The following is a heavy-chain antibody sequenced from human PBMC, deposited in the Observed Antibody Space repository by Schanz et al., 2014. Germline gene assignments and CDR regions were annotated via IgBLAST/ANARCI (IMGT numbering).Heavy chain of an antibody. Sequence: EVQLLESGGGLVQPGGSLRLSCAASGFTFSDHYMDWVRQAPGKGLEWVSAISGSGGSTYYADSVKGRFTISRDNSKNTLYLQMNSLSADDTAVFYCAKGMGYCSGGTCYDYYYYGLDVWGQGTTVTVSS. CDR3: AKGMGYCSGGTCYDYYYYGLDV. CDR2: ISGSGGST. V-gene: IGHV3-23*01. CDR1: GFTFSDHY. J-gene: IGHJ6*02. D-gene: IGHD2-15*01.